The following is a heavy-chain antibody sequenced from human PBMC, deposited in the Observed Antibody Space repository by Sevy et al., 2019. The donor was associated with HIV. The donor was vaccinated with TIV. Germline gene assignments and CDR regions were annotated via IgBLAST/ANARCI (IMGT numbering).Heavy chain of an antibody. Sequence: GGSLRLSCAASGFTFNSYAMHWVRQAPGKGLEWVAVISKDGRTKYYAEYVKGRFTISRDNSKNTLNLQMNSLRAEDTAVLYCAKDRCTGDVCENYYYALDIWGQGTTVTVSS. V-gene: IGHV3-30*18. J-gene: IGHJ6*02. CDR1: GFTFNSYA. D-gene: IGHD2-8*02. CDR3: AKDRCTGDVCENYYYALDI. CDR2: ISKDGRTK.